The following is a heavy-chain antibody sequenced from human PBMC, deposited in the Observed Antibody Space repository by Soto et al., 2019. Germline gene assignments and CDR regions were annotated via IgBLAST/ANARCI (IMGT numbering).Heavy chain of an antibody. CDR3: ARAFFYQGSDSRGYSFDAFDF. V-gene: IGHV1-18*01. CDR2: ISAHTGSS. D-gene: IGHD3-22*01. CDR1: GYTFTSSG. J-gene: IGHJ3*01. Sequence: QVQLVQSGAEVKKPGASAKVSCKASGYTFTSSGMSWVRQAPGQGLEWMGWISAHTGSSEYAQRFQGRVTMTTDRSTSPAYMELRSLRSDDTAVYYCARAFFYQGSDSRGYSFDAFDFWGPGTLVTVSS.